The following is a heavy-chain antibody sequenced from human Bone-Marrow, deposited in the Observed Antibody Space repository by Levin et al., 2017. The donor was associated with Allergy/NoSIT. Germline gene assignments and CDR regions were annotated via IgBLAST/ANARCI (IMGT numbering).Heavy chain of an antibody. Sequence: SGPTLVKPTQTLTLTCSFSGFSLTTDGVGVGWIRQPPGKALEWLALIYWDDEKIYSPSLRARLTVTRDTSKNEVVLTMTNVDPVDTATYYCARRTTVRGLLDNYWFVDVWGRGTLVTVSS. D-gene: IGHD3-10*01. V-gene: IGHV2-5*02. CDR3: ARRTTVRGLLDNYWFVDV. CDR1: GFSLTTDGVG. CDR2: IYWDDEK. J-gene: IGHJ2*01.